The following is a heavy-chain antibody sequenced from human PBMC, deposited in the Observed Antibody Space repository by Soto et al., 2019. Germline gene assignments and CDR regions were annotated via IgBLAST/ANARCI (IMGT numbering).Heavy chain of an antibody. J-gene: IGHJ6*02. CDR2: IYYSGST. Sequence: SETLSLTCTVSGGSISSYYWSWIRQPPGKGLEWIGYIYYSGSTNYNPSLKSRVTISVDTSKNQFSLKLSSVTAADTAVYYCARAREWLVHSGYYYGMDVWGQGTTVT. CDR1: GGSISSYY. D-gene: IGHD6-19*01. CDR3: ARAREWLVHSGYYYGMDV. V-gene: IGHV4-59*08.